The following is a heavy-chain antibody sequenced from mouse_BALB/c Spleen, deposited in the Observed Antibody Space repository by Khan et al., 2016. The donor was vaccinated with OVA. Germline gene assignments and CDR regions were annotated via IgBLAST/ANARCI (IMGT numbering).Heavy chain of an antibody. CDR1: GYTFTDFT. V-gene: IGHV1S137*01. J-gene: IGHJ3*01. Sequence: QMQLEESGAELVRPGVSVKISCKGSGYTFTDFTMHWVKQSHAMSLEWIGVISTYYGDANYNQKFKDKATMTVDKSSNTAYMDLARLTSEDSAIYFCERGGGGDRFLYWGQGTLVTVSA. CDR2: ISTYYGDA. CDR3: ERGGGGDRFLY.